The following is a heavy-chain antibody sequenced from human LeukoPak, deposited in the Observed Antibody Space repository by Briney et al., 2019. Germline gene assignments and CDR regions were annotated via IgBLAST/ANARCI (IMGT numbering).Heavy chain of an antibody. CDR2: THHNGWT. CDR1: GFNFKNNY. CDR3: ARHWDYAFDI. J-gene: IGHJ3*02. V-gene: IGHV4-4*02. D-gene: IGHD7-27*01. Sequence: GSLRLSCAASGFNFKNNYMSWVRQPPGKGLEWIGETHHNGWTHYNPSLKSRVTISIDKSQNQFSLEVKSVTAADTAVYYCARHWDYAFDIWGQGTMVTVSS.